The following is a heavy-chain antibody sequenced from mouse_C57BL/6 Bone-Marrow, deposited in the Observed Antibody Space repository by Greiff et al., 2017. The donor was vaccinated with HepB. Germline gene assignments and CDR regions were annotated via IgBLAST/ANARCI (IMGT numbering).Heavy chain of an antibody. CDR1: GYTFTSYW. J-gene: IGHJ2*01. D-gene: IGHD2-4*01. V-gene: IGHV1-50*01. Sequence: QVQLQQSGAELVKPGASVKLSCKASGYTFTSYWMQWVKQRPGQGLEWIGEIDPSDSYTNYNQKFKGKATLTVDTSSSPAYMQLSSLTSEDSAVYYCASLYYDYGDYWGQGTTLTVSS. CDR3: ASLYYDYGDY. CDR2: IDPSDSYT.